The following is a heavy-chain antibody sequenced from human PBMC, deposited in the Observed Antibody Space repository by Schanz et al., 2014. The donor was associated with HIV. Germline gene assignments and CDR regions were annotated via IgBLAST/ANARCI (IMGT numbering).Heavy chain of an antibody. CDR3: ARDRMVYAQAPLYYFDY. V-gene: IGHV3-30*03. CDR2: ISYDGTNK. J-gene: IGHJ4*02. D-gene: IGHD2-8*01. CDR1: GFNFNNYA. Sequence: VQLLESGGGLEQPGGSLRLSCAASGFNFNNYAMTWVRQAPGKGLEWVAVISYDGTNKVYADSVKGRFTVSRDNSKNTLYLQLKSLRAEDTAVYYCARDRMVYAQAPLYYFDYWGQGTLVTVSS.